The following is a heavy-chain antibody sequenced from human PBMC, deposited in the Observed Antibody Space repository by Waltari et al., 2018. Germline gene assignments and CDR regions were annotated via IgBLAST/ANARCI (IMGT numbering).Heavy chain of an antibody. Sequence: EVQLVESGGGLIQPGGSLRLSCAASGFTVSRNYLRWVRQAPGKGLEWVSVIYSGGSTYYADSVKGRFTISRDNSKNTLYLQMNSLRAEDTAVYYCARNMVRGVIGWCAFDIWGQGTMVTVSS. CDR1: GFTVSRNY. CDR2: IYSGGST. V-gene: IGHV3-53*01. J-gene: IGHJ3*02. CDR3: ARNMVRGVIGWCAFDI. D-gene: IGHD3-10*01.